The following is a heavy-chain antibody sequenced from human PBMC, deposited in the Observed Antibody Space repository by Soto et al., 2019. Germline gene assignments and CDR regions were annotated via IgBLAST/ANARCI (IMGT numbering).Heavy chain of an antibody. V-gene: IGHV3-21*02. Sequence: EVQLVESGGGLVKPGGSLRLSCAASGFTFTNHNMNWVLQAPGKGLEWVSSISSSSSFRNYADSVKGRFSISRDNDKNLVYLQMDSLRAEDTAVYYCARDPPLSVLVVVATDDFWGQGTLVTVSS. J-gene: IGHJ4*02. CDR1: GFTFTNHN. CDR3: ARDPPLSVLVVVATDDF. D-gene: IGHD2-21*01. CDR2: ISSSSSFR.